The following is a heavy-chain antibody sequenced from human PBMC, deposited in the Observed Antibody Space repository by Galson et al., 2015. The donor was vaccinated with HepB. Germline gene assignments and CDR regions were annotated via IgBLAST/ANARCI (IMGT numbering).Heavy chain of an antibody. Sequence: SLRLSCAASGFTFSSSGMHWVRQAPGKGLKWVEVRWYDGSNKYYADSVKGRCTISRDNSKNTLYPQMNSPRAEDTAVYYCARDRKDNWNVRFIDYWDQGTLVTVSS. CDR2: RWYDGSNK. V-gene: IGHV3-33*01. D-gene: IGHD1-20*01. CDR1: GFTFSSSG. J-gene: IGHJ4*02. CDR3: ARDRKDNWNVRFIDY.